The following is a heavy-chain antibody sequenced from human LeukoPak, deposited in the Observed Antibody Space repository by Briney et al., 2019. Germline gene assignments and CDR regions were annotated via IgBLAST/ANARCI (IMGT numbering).Heavy chain of an antibody. CDR1: GGSFSGYY. V-gene: IGHV4-34*01. CDR3: ARGHDIVVLVAATTHLVYYGMDV. Sequence: SETLSLTCAVYGGSFSGYYWSCIRQPPGKGLEWIGEINHSGSTNYNPSLKSRVTISVDTSKNQFSLKLSSVTAADTAVYYCARGHDIVVLVAATTHLVYYGMDVWGQGTTVTVSS. J-gene: IGHJ6*02. CDR2: INHSGST. D-gene: IGHD2-15*01.